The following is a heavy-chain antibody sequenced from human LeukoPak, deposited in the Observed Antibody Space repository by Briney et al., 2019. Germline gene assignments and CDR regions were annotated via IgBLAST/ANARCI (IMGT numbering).Heavy chain of an antibody. D-gene: IGHD3-10*01. Sequence: GGSLRLSCAASGFTFSSYGMSWVRQAPGKGLEWVSAISGSGGSTYYADSVKGRFTISRDNSKNTFYLQMSSLTADDAALYYCAKDQQGGAGSGRFDYWGQGTLVTVSS. CDR3: AKDQQGGAGSGRFDY. J-gene: IGHJ4*02. CDR1: GFTFSSYG. V-gene: IGHV3-23*01. CDR2: ISGSGGST.